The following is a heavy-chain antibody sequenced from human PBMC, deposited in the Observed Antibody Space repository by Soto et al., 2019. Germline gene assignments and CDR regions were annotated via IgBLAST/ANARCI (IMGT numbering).Heavy chain of an antibody. J-gene: IGHJ4*02. V-gene: IGHV3-66*01. CDR2: IYSDGNT. CDR1: GFAVSSNY. Sequence: EMYLVESGGGLVQPGGSLRLSCVASGFAVSSNYMSWVRQAPGKGREWVSVIYSDGNTYYADSVKGRFTISRDNFRLSVYLQMHSLRAADRAVYYCARAEIEMPTRWGQGTRVTVSS. CDR3: ARAEIEMPTR. D-gene: IGHD2-2*01.